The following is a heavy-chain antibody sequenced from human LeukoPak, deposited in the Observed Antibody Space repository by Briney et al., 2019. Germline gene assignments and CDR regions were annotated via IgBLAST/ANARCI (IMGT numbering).Heavy chain of an antibody. V-gene: IGHV4-39*01. Sequence: SETLSLTCTVSGGSISSSSYYWGWIRQPPGKGLEWIVSIYYSGSTYYNPSLKSRVTISVDTPKNQFSLKLSSVTAADTAVYYCARPRFYSGSYSDWDYWGQGTLVTVSS. J-gene: IGHJ4*02. CDR3: ARPRFYSGSYSDWDY. D-gene: IGHD1-26*01. CDR1: GGSISSSSYY. CDR2: IYYSGST.